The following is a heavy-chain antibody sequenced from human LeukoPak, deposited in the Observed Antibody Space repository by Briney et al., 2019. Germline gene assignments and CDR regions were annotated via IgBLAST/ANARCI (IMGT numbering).Heavy chain of an antibody. CDR2: IYSSGST. CDR3: ARVIVGAAFGAFDI. Sequence: GGSLRLSCAASGFTVSSNYMSWVRQDPGKGVEWVSVIYSSGSTYYADSVTGRFTISRDNSKNTLYLQMNSLRAEDTAVYYCARVIVGAAFGAFDIWGQGTMVTVSS. V-gene: IGHV3-66*01. D-gene: IGHD1-26*01. CDR1: GFTVSSNY. J-gene: IGHJ3*02.